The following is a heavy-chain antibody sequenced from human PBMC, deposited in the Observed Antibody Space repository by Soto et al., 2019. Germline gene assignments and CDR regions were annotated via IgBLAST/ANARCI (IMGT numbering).Heavy chain of an antibody. CDR1: WDSVSSNSAA. V-gene: IGHV6-1*01. Sequence: PSQTLSITCAISWDSVSSNSAAWNWIRQSPSRGLEWLGRTYYRSKWLNYYAVSMQSRITIIPDTSKNQFSLQLNSVTPEDTAVYYCARDPPGFHIAHEYWGHGTLDSVST. J-gene: IGHJ4*01. D-gene: IGHD2-21*01. CDR3: ARDPPGFHIAHEY. CDR2: TYYRSKWLN.